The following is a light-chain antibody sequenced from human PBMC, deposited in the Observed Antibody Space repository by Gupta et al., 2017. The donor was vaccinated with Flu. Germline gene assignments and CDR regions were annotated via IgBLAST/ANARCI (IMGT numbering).Light chain of an antibody. V-gene: IGKV3-20*01. CDR3: QQYGSSPLT. J-gene: IGKJ1*01. Sequence: EVVLTQSPGTLSLSPGERATLSCRARQSVSSSYLAWYQQKPSQAPRLLIYGASSGSGTDFTLTISRLEPEDFAVYYCQQYGSSPLTFGQGTKVEIK. CDR1: QSVSSSY. CDR2: GAS.